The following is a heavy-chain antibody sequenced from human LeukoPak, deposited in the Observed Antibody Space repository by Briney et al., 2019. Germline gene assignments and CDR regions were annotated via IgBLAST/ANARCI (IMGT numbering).Heavy chain of an antibody. CDR3: ARGYNIAAAEDY. CDR1: GYTFTGYY. D-gene: IGHD6-13*01. Sequence: ASVKVSCKASGYTFTGYYMHWVRQAPGQGLEWMGWINPNSGGTNYAQKFQGRITMTRDTSISTAYMELSRLRSDDTAVYYCARGYNIAAAEDYWGQGTLVTVSS. J-gene: IGHJ4*02. V-gene: IGHV1-2*02. CDR2: INPNSGGT.